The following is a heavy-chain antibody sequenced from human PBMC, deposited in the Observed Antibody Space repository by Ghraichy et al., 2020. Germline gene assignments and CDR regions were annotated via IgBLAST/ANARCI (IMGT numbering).Heavy chain of an antibody. V-gene: IGHV4-61*01. J-gene: IGHJ6*02. D-gene: IGHD3-16*01. CDR2: IYYSGST. Sequence: SETLSLTCTVSGASVSSGSYYWSWVRQPPGKGLEWIAYIYYSGSTNYNPSLKSRVTISIDTSKNQFSLKLSSVTAADTAVYYCTRDVWVRYSSDYKYYGMDVWGQGTTVTVSS. CDR1: GASVSSGSYY. CDR3: TRDVWVRYSSDYKYYGMDV.